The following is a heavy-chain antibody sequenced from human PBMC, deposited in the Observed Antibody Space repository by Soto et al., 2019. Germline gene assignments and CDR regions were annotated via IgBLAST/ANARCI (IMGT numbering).Heavy chain of an antibody. D-gene: IGHD6-13*01. Sequence: ASVKVSCKASGYTFTSYAMHWVRQAPGQRLEWMGWINAGNGNTKYSQKFQGRVTITRDTSASTAYMELSSLRSEDTAVYYCARVRRIAAAGTFDYWGQGTLVTVSS. CDR2: INAGNGNT. V-gene: IGHV1-3*01. CDR1: GYTFTSYA. CDR3: ARVRRIAAAGTFDY. J-gene: IGHJ4*02.